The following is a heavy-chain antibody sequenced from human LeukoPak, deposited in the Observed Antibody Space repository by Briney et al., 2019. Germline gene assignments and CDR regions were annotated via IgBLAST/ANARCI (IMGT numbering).Heavy chain of an antibody. D-gene: IGHD6-13*01. CDR1: GGSISSGSYY. J-gene: IGHJ4*02. CDR3: ARQAAAFDY. Sequence: SETLSLTCTVSGGSISSGSYYWSWIRQPAGTGLEWIGRIYTSGSTNYNPSLKSRVTISVDTSKNQFSLKLSSVTAADTAVYYCARQAAAFDYWGQGTLVTVSS. CDR2: IYTSGST. V-gene: IGHV4-61*02.